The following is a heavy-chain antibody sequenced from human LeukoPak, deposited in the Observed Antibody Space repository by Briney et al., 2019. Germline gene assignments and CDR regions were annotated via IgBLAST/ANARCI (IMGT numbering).Heavy chain of an antibody. D-gene: IGHD6-13*01. Sequence: LRLSCVVSGFTFSDYYMSWIRQAPGKGLEWIGEINHSGSTNYNPSLKSRVTISVDTSKNQFSLKLSSVTAADTAVYYCARCQAAAGIDYWGQGTLVTVSS. CDR1: GFTFSDYY. J-gene: IGHJ4*02. CDR2: INHSGST. V-gene: IGHV4-34*01. CDR3: ARCQAAAGIDY.